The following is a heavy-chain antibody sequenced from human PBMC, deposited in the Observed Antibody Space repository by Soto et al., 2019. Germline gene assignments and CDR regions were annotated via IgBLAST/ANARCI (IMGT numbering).Heavy chain of an antibody. D-gene: IGHD4-17*01. CDR2: IYYSGST. V-gene: IGHV4-61*05. CDR1: GGSISSSSYY. CDR3: ASHGDKDY. J-gene: IGHJ4*02. Sequence: SETLSLTCTVSGGSISSSSYYWGWIRQPPGKGLEWIGYIYYSGSTNYNPSLKSRVTISVDTSKNQFSLKLSSVTAADTAVYYCASHGDKDYWGQGTLVTVSS.